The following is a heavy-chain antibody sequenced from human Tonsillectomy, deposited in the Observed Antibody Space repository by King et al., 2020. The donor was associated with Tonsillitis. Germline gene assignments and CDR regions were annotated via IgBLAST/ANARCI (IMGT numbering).Heavy chain of an antibody. D-gene: IGHD2-8*01. CDR1: GYTFTTYP. V-gene: IGHV7-4-1*02. CDR2: ISADTGNP. Sequence: QLVQSGSELKKPGASVTVSCKTSGYTFTTYPMSWVRQAPGQGLEWMGWISADTGNPTYAQGFTGRFVFSLDSSVTTAYLQITSLKAEDTAIYYCAGVRFVNDVTCHKIDHWGQGTLVTASS. CDR3: AGVRFVNDVTCHKIDH. J-gene: IGHJ4*02.